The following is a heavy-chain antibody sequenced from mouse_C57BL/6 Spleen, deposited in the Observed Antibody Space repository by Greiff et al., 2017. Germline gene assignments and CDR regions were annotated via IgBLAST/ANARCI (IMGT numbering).Heavy chain of an antibody. V-gene: IGHV1-53*01. CDR1: GYTFTSYW. D-gene: IGHD4-1*01. Sequence: QVQLQQPGTELVKPGASVKLSCKASGYTFTSYWMHWVKQRPGQGLEWIGNINPSNGGTNYNEKFKSKATLTVDKSSSTAYMPLSSLTSEDSAVYYCARGRPNWAWFAYWGQGTLVTVSA. CDR3: ARGRPNWAWFAY. CDR2: INPSNGGT. J-gene: IGHJ3*01.